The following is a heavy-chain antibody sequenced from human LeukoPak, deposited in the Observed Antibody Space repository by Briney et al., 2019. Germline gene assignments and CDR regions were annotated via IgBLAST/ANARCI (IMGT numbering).Heavy chain of an antibody. Sequence: GGSLRLSCAASGFTFSSYWMSWVRQAPGKGLEWVANIKQDGSEKYYVDSVKGRFTISRDNAKNSLYLQMNSLRAEDTAVYYCARDGSLGGYYYYYMDVWGKGTTVTVSS. D-gene: IGHD3-16*01. CDR2: IKQDGSEK. CDR1: GFTFSSYW. J-gene: IGHJ6*03. V-gene: IGHV3-7*01. CDR3: ARDGSLGGYYYYYMDV.